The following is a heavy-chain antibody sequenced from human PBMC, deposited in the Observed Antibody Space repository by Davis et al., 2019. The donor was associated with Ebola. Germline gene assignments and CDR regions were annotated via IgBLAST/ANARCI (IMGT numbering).Heavy chain of an antibody. V-gene: IGHV4-34*01. CDR3: ARADYDILTGYATD. J-gene: IGHJ4*02. D-gene: IGHD3-9*01. CDR1: GGSISSYY. CDR2: INHSGST. Sequence: MPSETLSLTCTVSGGSISSYYWSWIRQPPGKGLECIGEINHSGSTNYNPSLKSRVTISVDTSKNQFSLKLSSVTAADTAVYYCARADYDILTGYATDWGQGTLVTVSS.